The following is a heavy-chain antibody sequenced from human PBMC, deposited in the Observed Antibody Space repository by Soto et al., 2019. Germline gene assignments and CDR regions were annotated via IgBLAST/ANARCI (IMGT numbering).Heavy chain of an antibody. J-gene: IGHJ4*02. CDR2: IYYSGSA. CDR3: ARERTGDPTFFDY. V-gene: IGHV4-61*01. CDR1: GGSASRGSYY. D-gene: IGHD1-1*01. Sequence: PSETLSLTCTVSGGSASRGSYYWSWIRQPPGKGLEWIGYIYYSGSATYNPSLKSRVTISVDTSKNQFSLKLSSVTAADTAVYYCARERTGDPTFFDYWGQGTLVTVSS.